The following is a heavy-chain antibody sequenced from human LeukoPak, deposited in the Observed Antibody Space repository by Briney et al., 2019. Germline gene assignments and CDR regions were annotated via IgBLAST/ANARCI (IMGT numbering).Heavy chain of an antibody. D-gene: IGHD2-21*01. J-gene: IGHJ3*02. CDR3: ARERQDTILHSGAFDI. V-gene: IGHV3-30-3*01. Sequence: GRSLRLSCAASGFTFSTYFMHWVRQAPGKGLEWVADIASDGSHIFYVESVKGRFTISRDNSKNTLYLQMNSLRAEDTAVYFCARERQDTILHSGAFDIWGQGTMVTVSS. CDR2: IASDGSHI. CDR1: GFTFSTYF.